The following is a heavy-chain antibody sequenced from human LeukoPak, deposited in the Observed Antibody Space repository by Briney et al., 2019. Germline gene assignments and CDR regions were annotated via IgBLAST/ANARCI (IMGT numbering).Heavy chain of an antibody. Sequence: SETLSLTCTVSGCSISSYYWSWIRQPPGKGLEWIGYIYYSGSTTYNPSLKSRVTISVAPYKNQFSLKLSSVTAADTAVYYCARCRLTRYYNFWSGYSGEFDPWGQGTLVTVSS. J-gene: IGHJ5*02. V-gene: IGHV4-59*12. D-gene: IGHD3-3*01. CDR2: IYYSGST. CDR1: GCSISSYY. CDR3: ARCRLTRYYNFWSGYSGEFDP.